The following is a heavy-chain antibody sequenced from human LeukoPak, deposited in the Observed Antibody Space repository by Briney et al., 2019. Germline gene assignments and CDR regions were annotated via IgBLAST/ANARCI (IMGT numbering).Heavy chain of an antibody. D-gene: IGHD6-19*01. CDR1: GYSISSGYL. Sequence: PSETLSLTCTVSGYSISSGYLWGWIRQPPGKGLEWIGSIYHSGTTYYNPSLKSRVTISVDTSKNQFSLHLSSVTAADTAVYYCARVSARYSSVLGIYYYYYMDVWGKGTTVTVSS. V-gene: IGHV4-38-2*02. CDR3: ARVSARYSSVLGIYYYYYMDV. CDR2: IYHSGTT. J-gene: IGHJ6*03.